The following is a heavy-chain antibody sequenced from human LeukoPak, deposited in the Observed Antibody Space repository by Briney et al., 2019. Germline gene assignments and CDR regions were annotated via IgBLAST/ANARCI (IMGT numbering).Heavy chain of an antibody. CDR2: IYYSGST. J-gene: IGHJ4*02. V-gene: IGHV4-61*01. CDR1: GGSVSSGSYY. CDR3: ASHSDILTGYYTIDY. Sequence: SETLSLTCTVSGGSVSSGSYYWSWIRQPPGKGLEWIGYIYYSGSTNYNPPLKSRVTISVDTSMNQFSLKLSSVTAADTAVYYCASHSDILTGYYTIDYWGQGTLVTVSS. D-gene: IGHD3-9*01.